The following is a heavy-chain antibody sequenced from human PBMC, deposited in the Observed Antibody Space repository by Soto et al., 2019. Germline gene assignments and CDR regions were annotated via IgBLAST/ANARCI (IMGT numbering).Heavy chain of an antibody. J-gene: IGHJ6*02. CDR1: GFTFSDYY. CDR2: ISSSGSTI. Sequence: QVPLVESGGGLVKPGGSLRLSCAASGFTFSDYYMSWIRQAPGKGLEWVSYISSSGSTIYYADSVKGRFTISRDNPKNSLYLQMNSLRAEDTAVYYCASLYGSGSYFGYYYGMDVWGQGTTVTVSS. D-gene: IGHD3-10*01. CDR3: ASLYGSGSYFGYYYGMDV. V-gene: IGHV3-11*01.